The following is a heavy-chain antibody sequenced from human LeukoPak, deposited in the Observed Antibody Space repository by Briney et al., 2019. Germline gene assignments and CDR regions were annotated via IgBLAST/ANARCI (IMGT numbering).Heavy chain of an antibody. Sequence: GGSLRLSCAASGFSFMNAWMIWVRQAPGKGLEWVGRIKSNADGGTPDYAAPARGRFTISRDDSKNTLYLQMNSLKTEDTAVYYCTTFYLEYSLYWGRGTLVTVSS. CDR1: GFSFMNAW. D-gene: IGHD2/OR15-2a*01. CDR3: TTFYLEYSLY. V-gene: IGHV3-15*01. CDR2: IKSNADGGTP. J-gene: IGHJ4*02.